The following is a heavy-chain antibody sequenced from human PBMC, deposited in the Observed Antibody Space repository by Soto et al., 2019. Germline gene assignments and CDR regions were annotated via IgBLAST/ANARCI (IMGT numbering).Heavy chain of an antibody. V-gene: IGHV4-30-2*01. Sequence: PSETLSLTCAVSGGSISSGGYSWSWIRQPPGKGLEWIGYIYHSGSTYYNPSLKSRVTISVDTSKNQFSLKLSSVTAADTAVYYCARGDYDSSECYFDYWGQGTLVTVSS. CDR1: GGSISSGGYS. D-gene: IGHD3-22*01. J-gene: IGHJ4*02. CDR2: IYHSGST. CDR3: ARGDYDSSECYFDY.